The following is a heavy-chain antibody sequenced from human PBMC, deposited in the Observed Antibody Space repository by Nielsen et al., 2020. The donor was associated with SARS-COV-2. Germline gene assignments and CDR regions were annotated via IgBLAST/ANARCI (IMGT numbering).Heavy chain of an antibody. J-gene: IGHJ6*02. V-gene: IGHV1-3*01. CDR1: GYTFTSYA. CDR2: INAGNGST. CDR3: AREMGHYYGSGSYSAYYYYGMDV. D-gene: IGHD3-10*01. Sequence: ASVKVSCKASGYTFTSYATHWVRQAPGQRLEWMGWINAGNGSTKYSQKFQGRVTITRDTSASTAYMELSSLRSEDTAVYYCAREMGHYYGSGSYSAYYYYGMDVWGQGTTVTVSS.